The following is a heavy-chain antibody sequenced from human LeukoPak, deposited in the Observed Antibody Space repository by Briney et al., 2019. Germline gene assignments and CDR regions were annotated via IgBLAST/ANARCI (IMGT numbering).Heavy chain of an antibody. CDR3: AKSRSSGSYYDPFDY. D-gene: IGHD1-26*01. J-gene: IGHJ4*02. CDR1: GFTFSSYA. V-gene: IGHV3-23*01. CDR2: ISGGGGST. Sequence: GGSLRLSCAASGFTFSSYAMSWVRQAPGKGLQWVSGISGGGGSTFYADSVKGRFTISRDNSKNTLYLQLNTLRAEDTAVYYCAKSRSSGSYYDPFDYWGQGALVTVSS.